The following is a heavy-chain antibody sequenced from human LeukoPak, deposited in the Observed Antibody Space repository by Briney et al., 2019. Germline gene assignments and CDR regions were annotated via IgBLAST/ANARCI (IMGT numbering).Heavy chain of an antibody. D-gene: IGHD5-12*01. CDR3: ARASGGSYYYGMDV. V-gene: IGHV4-59*01. CDR2: IYYSGST. Sequence: SETLSLTCAAYGASFSRYYWSWIRQPPGKGLEWIGYIYYSGSTNYNPSLKSRVTISVDTSKNQFSLKLSSVTAADTAVYYCARASGGSYYYGMDVWGQGTTVTVSS. J-gene: IGHJ6*02. CDR1: GASFSRYY.